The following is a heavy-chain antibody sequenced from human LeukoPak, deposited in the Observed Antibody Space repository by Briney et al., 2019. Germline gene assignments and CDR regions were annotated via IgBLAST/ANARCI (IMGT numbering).Heavy chain of an antibody. D-gene: IGHD2-2*02. V-gene: IGHV3-66*01. Sequence: GGSLRLSCAASGFTVSSNYMSWVRQAPGKGLEWVSVIYSGGSTYYADSVKGRFTISRDNAKNSLYLQMNSLRAEDTAVYYCARGYCSSTSCYTFHGFGYWGQGTLVTVSS. CDR3: ARGYCSSTSCYTFHGFGY. CDR2: IYSGGST. CDR1: GFTVSSNY. J-gene: IGHJ4*02.